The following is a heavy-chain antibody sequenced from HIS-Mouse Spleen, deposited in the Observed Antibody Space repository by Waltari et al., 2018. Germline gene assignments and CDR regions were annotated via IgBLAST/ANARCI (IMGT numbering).Heavy chain of an antibody. CDR2: IYYSAST. D-gene: IGHD6-13*01. Sequence: QLQLQESGPGLVKPSETLSLTCTVSGGSISSSSYYWGWVRQPPGKGLEWIGSIYYSASTYYNPSLKSRGNISVDTSKNQFSRKLSSVTAADTAVYYCAREIPYSSSWYDWYFDLWGRGTLVTVSS. CDR1: GGSISSSSYY. V-gene: IGHV4-39*07. J-gene: IGHJ2*01. CDR3: AREIPYSSSWYDWYFDL.